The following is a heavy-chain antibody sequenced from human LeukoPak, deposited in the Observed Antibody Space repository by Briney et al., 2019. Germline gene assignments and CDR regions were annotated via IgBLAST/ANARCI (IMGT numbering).Heavy chain of an antibody. V-gene: IGHV3-15*01. CDR3: TTSFVVVVSYGFDI. J-gene: IGHJ3*02. D-gene: IGHD3-22*01. CDR2: IKSKTDGGTT. Sequence: PGGSLRLSCVASGFTFNNAWMSWVRQAPGKGLEWVGRIKSKTDGGTTDYAAPVKGRFTISRDDSKNTLYLQMNSLKTEDTAVYYCTTSFVVVVSYGFDIWGQGTMVTVSS. CDR1: GFTFNNAW.